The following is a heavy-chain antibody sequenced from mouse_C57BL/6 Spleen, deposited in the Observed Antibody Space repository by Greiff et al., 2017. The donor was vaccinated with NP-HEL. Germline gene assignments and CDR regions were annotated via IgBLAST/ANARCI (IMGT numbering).Heavy chain of an antibody. CDR1: GFTFSDYG. Sequence: DVMLVESGGGLVKPGGSLKLSCAASGFTFSDYGMHWVRQAPEQGLEWVAYISRGSSTIYYADTVKGRFTISRDNATNTLFLQMSSLRSEDTAMYYCARNPSFAYWGQGTLVTVSA. J-gene: IGHJ3*01. CDR3: ARNPSFAY. V-gene: IGHV5-17*01. CDR2: ISRGSSTI.